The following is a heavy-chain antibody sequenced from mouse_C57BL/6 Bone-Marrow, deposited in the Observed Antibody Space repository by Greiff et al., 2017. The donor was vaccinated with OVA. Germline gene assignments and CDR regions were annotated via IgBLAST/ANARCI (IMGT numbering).Heavy chain of an antibody. CDR2: IDPSDSYT. J-gene: IGHJ2*01. CDR3: ARKRGHYGSSYSYFDY. CDR1: GYTFTSYW. D-gene: IGHD1-1*01. Sequence: QVQLQQPGAELVMPGASVKLSCKASGYTFTSYWMHWVKQRPGQGLEWIGEIDPSDSYTNYNQKFKGKSTLTVDKSSSTAYMQLKSLTSEDSAVYYCARKRGHYGSSYSYFDYWGQGTTLTVSS. V-gene: IGHV1-69*01.